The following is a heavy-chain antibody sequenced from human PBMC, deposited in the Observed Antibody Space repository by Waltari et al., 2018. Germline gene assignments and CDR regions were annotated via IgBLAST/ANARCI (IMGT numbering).Heavy chain of an antibody. Sequence: QLQLQESGPGLVKPSETLSLTCTVSGGSISSSSYYWGWIRQPPGQGLEWIGSIYYSGSTYYNPSLKSRVTISVDTSKNQFSLKLSSVTAADTAVYYCARAVNYDFWSGYPKQDFDYWGQGTLVTVSS. CDR2: IYYSGST. D-gene: IGHD3-3*01. CDR3: ARAVNYDFWSGYPKQDFDY. V-gene: IGHV4-39*07. CDR1: GGSISSSSYY. J-gene: IGHJ4*02.